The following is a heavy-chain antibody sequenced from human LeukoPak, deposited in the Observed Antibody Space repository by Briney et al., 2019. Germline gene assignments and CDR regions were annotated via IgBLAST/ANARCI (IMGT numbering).Heavy chain of an antibody. CDR2: IYHSGST. CDR1: GGSISSSNW. D-gene: IGHD6-6*01. CDR3: ARREVLYSSSSCWFDP. V-gene: IGHV4-4*02. Sequence: PSGTLSLTCAVSGGSISSSNWWSWVRQPPGKGLEWIGEIYHSGSTNYNPSLKSRVTISVDKSKNQFSLKLSSVTAADTAVYYCARREVLYSSSSCWFDPWGQGTLVTVSS. J-gene: IGHJ5*02.